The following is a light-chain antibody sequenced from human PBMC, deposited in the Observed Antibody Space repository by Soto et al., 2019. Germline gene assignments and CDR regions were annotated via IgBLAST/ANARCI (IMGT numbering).Light chain of an antibody. CDR2: SAS. V-gene: IGKV1-27*01. CDR3: QKYDSAPFT. J-gene: IGKJ3*01. CDR1: QAIGYF. Sequence: DIPMTQSPSSLSASVGDRVTITCRASQAIGYFLTWYQQRPGKVPKLIIYSASSLFSGAPSRFSGSGSGTVSTLTIFHLQPDVVATYYCQKYDSAPFTFGPGTRVEIK.